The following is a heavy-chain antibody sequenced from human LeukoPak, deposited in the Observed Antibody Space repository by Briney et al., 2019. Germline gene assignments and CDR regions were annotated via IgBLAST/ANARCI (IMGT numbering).Heavy chain of an antibody. V-gene: IGHV3-74*01. CDR2: INSDGSSI. CDR1: GFTFSSYW. Sequence: GGSLRLSCAASGFTFSSYWMHWVRQAPGKGLVWVSRINSDGSSISYADSVKGRFAISRDNAKNTLYLQMNSLRAEDTAVYYCASGGITMAYYWGQGTLVTVSS. J-gene: IGHJ4*02. CDR3: ASGGITMAYY. D-gene: IGHD3-3*01.